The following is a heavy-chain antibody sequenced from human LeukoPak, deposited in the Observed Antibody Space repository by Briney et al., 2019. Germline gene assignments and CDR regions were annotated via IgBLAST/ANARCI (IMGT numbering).Heavy chain of an antibody. CDR3: ARGVRDGYNSPLGY. V-gene: IGHV3-30-3*01. CDR1: GFTFSSYA. J-gene: IGHJ4*02. CDR2: ISYDGSNK. Sequence: PGRSLRLSCVASGFTFSSYAMHWVRQAPGKGLEWVAVISYDGSNKYYADSVKGRFTISRDNSKNTLYLQMNSLRAEDTAVYYCARGVRDGYNSPLGYWGQGTLVTVSS. D-gene: IGHD5-24*01.